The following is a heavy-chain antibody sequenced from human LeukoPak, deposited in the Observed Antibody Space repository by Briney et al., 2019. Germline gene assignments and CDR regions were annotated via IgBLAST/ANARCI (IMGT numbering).Heavy chain of an antibody. Sequence: PGGSLRLSCAASGFTFSNYGWTWVRQAPGKGLKWVSGISPSGGNTYYADSVKGRFTISRDNSMNTLYLQMNSLRAEDTAVYYCANRRGTIWYYFHYWGQGTLVTVSS. V-gene: IGHV3-23*01. CDR3: ANRRGTIWYYFHY. D-gene: IGHD6-13*01. CDR1: GFTFSNYG. CDR2: ISPSGGNT. J-gene: IGHJ4*02.